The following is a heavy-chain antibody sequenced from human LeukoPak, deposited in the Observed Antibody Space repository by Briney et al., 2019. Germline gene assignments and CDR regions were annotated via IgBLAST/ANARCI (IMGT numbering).Heavy chain of an antibody. CDR2: INPNSGST. D-gene: IGHD3-22*01. CDR3: ARSNNYYDSSGYYV. Sequence: ASVKVSCKASGYTFTGYYMHWVRQAPGQGLEWMGWINPNSGSTNYAQKFQGRVTMTRDTSISTAYMELSRLRSDDTAVYYCARSNNYYDSSGYYVWGQGTLVTVSS. CDR1: GYTFTGYY. V-gene: IGHV1-2*02. J-gene: IGHJ4*02.